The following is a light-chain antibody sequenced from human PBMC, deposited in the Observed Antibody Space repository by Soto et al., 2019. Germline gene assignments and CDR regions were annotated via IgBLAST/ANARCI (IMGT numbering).Light chain of an antibody. CDR1: QSVSSN. V-gene: IGKV3-15*01. CDR3: QQYNNWPLT. J-gene: IGKJ4*01. Sequence: EIVMTQSPATLFVSPGERAILSCRASQSVSSNLAWYQQKPGQAPRLFIYGASTRATGIPARFSGSGSGTEFTLTISSLQSEDFAVYYCQQYNNWPLTFGGGTKVEIK. CDR2: GAS.